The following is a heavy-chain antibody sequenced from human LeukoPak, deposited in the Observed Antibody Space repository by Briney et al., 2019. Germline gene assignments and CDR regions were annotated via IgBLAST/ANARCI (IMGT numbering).Heavy chain of an antibody. J-gene: IGHJ4*02. CDR1: GFTFSSYA. Sequence: GGSLRLSCAASGFTFSSYAMSWVRQAPGKGLEWVSAISGSGGSTYYADSVKGRFTISRDNSKNTLYLQMNSLRAEDTAVYYCAKGAERLLIVGATPFDYWGQGTLVTVSS. CDR2: ISGSGGST. D-gene: IGHD1-26*01. V-gene: IGHV3-23*01. CDR3: AKGAERLLIVGATPFDY.